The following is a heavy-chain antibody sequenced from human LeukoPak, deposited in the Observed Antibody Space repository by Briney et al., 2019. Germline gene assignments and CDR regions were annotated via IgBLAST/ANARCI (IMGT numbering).Heavy chain of an antibody. CDR3: ARDTFYDSSGYSGWFDP. J-gene: IGHJ5*02. CDR2: ISSSGTYL. Sequence: SGGSLRLSCAVSGFTFSSYNMNWVRQAPGKGLEWVSSISSSGTYLFYADSVKGRFTISRDNAKNSLYLQMNSLRVEDTAVYYCARDTFYDSSGYSGWFDPWGQGTLVTVSS. D-gene: IGHD3-22*01. CDR1: GFTFSSYN. V-gene: IGHV3-21*01.